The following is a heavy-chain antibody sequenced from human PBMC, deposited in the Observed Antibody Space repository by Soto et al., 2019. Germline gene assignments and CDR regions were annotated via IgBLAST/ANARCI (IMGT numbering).Heavy chain of an antibody. J-gene: IGHJ5*02. CDR1: GFSLSTSGVG. V-gene: IGHV2-5*02. CDR3: VHIPSRGYHYLRWFPP. Sequence: QITLKESGPMLVKPTQTLTLTCTFSGFSLSTSGVGVGWIRQPPGKALEWLALIYWDDDKRYSPSLKSRLTITQDPSTNHLVLTTPHLDPLDTAPYYCVHIPSRGYHYLRWFPPCGQGPLLTVSS. CDR2: IYWDDDK. D-gene: IGHD3-22*01.